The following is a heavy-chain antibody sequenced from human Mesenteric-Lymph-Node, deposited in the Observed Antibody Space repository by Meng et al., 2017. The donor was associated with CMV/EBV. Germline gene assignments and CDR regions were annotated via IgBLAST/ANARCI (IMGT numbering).Heavy chain of an antibody. CDR2: ISGSGSNT. CDR1: GFTFSTYS. D-gene: IGHD2-2*02. J-gene: IGHJ4*02. V-gene: IGHV3-23*03. CDR3: AKGKYQLLYSFDS. Sequence: GESLRLSCAASGFTFSTYSMNWVRQAPGKGLEWVSVISGSGSNTYYADSVKGRFTVSRDNSKNTVYLQMNSLRAEDTAVYYCAKGKYQLLYSFDSWGQGTRVTVSS.